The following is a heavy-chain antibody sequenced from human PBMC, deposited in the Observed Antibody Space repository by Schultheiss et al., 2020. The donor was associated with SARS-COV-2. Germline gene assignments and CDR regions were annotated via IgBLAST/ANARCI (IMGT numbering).Heavy chain of an antibody. CDR3: ARVGRGVRYFDWLNHPHYYFDY. CDR1: GYTFTGYY. Sequence: ASVKVSCKASGYTFTGYYMHWVRQAPGQGLEWMGWINPNSGGTNYAQKFQGWVTMTRDTSISTAYMELSRLRSDDTAVYYCARVGRGVRYFDWLNHPHYYFDYWGQGTLVTVSS. J-gene: IGHJ4*02. D-gene: IGHD3-9*01. V-gene: IGHV1-2*04. CDR2: INPNSGGT.